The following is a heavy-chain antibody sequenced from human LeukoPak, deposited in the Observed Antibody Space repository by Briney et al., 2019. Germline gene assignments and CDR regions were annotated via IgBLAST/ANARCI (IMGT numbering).Heavy chain of an antibody. D-gene: IGHD2-21*01. J-gene: IGHJ4*02. CDR2: IYSGGST. V-gene: IGHV3-53*01. CDR3: ARGGLYCGGDCFDY. Sequence: GGSLRLSCAASGFTVSSNYMSWVRQAPGKGLEWVSVIYSGGSTYYADSVKGRFTISRDNSKNTLYLQMNSLRAEDTAVYYCARGGLYCGGDCFDYWGQGTLVTVPS. CDR1: GFTVSSNY.